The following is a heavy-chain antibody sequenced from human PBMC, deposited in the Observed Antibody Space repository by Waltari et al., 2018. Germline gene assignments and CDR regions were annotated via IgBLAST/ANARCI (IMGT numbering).Heavy chain of an antibody. V-gene: IGHV3-23*01. CDR2: ISGSGGST. D-gene: IGHD3-16*02. CDR3: AKGGNYDYVWGSYHHNWFDP. J-gene: IGHJ5*02. CDR1: GFTFSSYA. Sequence: EVQLLESGGGLVQPGGSLRLSCAASGFTFSSYAMSWLRQAPGTGMEWVSAISGSGGSTYYADSVKCRFTISRDNSKNTLYLQMNSLRAEDTAVYYCAKGGNYDYVWGSYHHNWFDPWGQGTLVTVSS.